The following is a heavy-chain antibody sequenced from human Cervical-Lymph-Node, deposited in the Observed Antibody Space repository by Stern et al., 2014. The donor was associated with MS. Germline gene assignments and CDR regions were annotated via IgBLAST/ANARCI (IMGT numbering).Heavy chain of an antibody. V-gene: IGHV1-2*04. D-gene: IGHD5-18*01. CDR3: ARDTAMVTMGSGSPFDY. CDR2: INPNSGGT. CDR1: GYTFTGYY. J-gene: IGHJ4*02. Sequence: VQLVQSGAEVKKPGASVKVSCKASGYTFTGYYMHWVRQAPGQGLEWMGWINPNSGGTNYAQKFQGWVTMTRDTSISTAYMELSRLRSDDTAVYYCARDTAMVTMGSGSPFDYWGQGTLVTVSS.